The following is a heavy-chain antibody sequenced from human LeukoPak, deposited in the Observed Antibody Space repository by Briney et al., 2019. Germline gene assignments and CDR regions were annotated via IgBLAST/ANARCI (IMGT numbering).Heavy chain of an antibody. V-gene: IGHV3-69-1*01. CDR1: GFIFYDYS. J-gene: IGHJ4*02. CDR2: VSSSSSV. D-gene: IGHD1-26*01. CDR3: ARDDVGYFDY. Sequence: NSGGSLRLSCAASGFIFYDYSMNWVRQAPGKGLEWISYVSSSSSVYYVDSVKGRFTISRDNAKNSLYLQMNSLRAEDTAVYYCARDDVGYFDYWGQGTLVTVSS.